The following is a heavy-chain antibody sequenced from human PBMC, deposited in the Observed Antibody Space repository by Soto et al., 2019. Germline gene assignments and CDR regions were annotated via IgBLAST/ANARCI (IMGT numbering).Heavy chain of an antibody. CDR1: GGSISSYY. D-gene: IGHD3-10*01. CDR3: ARARGITMVRGVITTPYVDY. V-gene: IGHV4-59*01. J-gene: IGHJ4*02. Sequence: SETLSLTCTVSGGSISSYYWSWIRQPPGKGLEWIGYIYYSGSTNYNPSLKSRVTISVDTSKNQFSLKLSSVTAADTAVYYCARARGITMVRGVITTPYVDYWGQGTLVTVSS. CDR2: IYYSGST.